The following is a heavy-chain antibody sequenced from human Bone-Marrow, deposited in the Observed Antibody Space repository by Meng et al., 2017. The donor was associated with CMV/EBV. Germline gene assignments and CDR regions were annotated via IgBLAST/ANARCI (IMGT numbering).Heavy chain of an antibody. Sequence: GTLSLSCAVYGGSFSGYYWGWIRQPPGKGLEWIGNIYYSGNTYYNLSLKRRVTISVDTSKNQFSLKLSSVTAADAAVYYCATSYGATYPFDYWGQGTLVTVSS. D-gene: IGHD4/OR15-4a*01. CDR2: IYYSGNT. CDR1: GGSFSGYY. CDR3: ATSYGATYPFDY. V-gene: IGHV4-34*01. J-gene: IGHJ4*02.